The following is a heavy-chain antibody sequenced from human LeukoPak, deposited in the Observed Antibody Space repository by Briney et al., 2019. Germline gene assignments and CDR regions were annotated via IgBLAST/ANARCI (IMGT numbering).Heavy chain of an antibody. CDR2: ISSTI. J-gene: IGHJ6*03. CDR3: ARGAYYYYMDV. CDR1: GFTLSSYS. Sequence: GGSLRLSCAASGFTLSSYSMYWVRQAPGKGLEWVSYISSTIYYPDSVKGRLTISRDNAKNSLYLQMNSLRAEDTAVYYCARGAYYYYMDVWGKGTTVTVSS. V-gene: IGHV3-48*04.